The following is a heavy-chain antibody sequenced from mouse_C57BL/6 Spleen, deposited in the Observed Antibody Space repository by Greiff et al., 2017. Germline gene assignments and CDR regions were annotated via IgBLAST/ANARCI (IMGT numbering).Heavy chain of an antibody. CDR1: GYTFTDYN. V-gene: IGHV1-22*01. J-gene: IGHJ1*03. Sequence: VHVKQSGPELVKPGASVKMSCKASGYTFTDYNMHWVKQSHGKSLEWIGYINPNNGGTSYNQKFKGKATLTVNKSSSTAYMELRSLTSEDSAVYYCASSNFWYFDVWGTGTTVTVSS. CDR2: INPNNGGT. CDR3: ASSNFWYFDV.